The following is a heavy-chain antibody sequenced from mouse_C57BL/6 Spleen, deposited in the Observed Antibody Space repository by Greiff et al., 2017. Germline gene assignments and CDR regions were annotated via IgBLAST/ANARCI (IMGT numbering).Heavy chain of an antibody. D-gene: IGHD1-1*01. J-gene: IGHJ4*01. CDR3: ARGDGTYAMDY. CDR2: IYPGSGST. CDR1: GYTFTSYW. Sequence: QVQLQQPGAELVEPGASVKMSCKASGYTFTSYWITWVKQRPGQGLEWIGDIYPGSGSTNYNEKFKSKATLTVDTSSSTAYMQLSSLTSEDSAVYYCARGDGTYAMDYWGQGTSVTVSS. V-gene: IGHV1-55*01.